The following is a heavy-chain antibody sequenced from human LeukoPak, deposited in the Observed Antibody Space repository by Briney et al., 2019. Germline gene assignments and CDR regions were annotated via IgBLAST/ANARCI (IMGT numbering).Heavy chain of an antibody. CDR1: GFTFSSYG. V-gene: IGHV3-33*01. Sequence: GGSLRLSCAASGFTFSSYGMHWVRQAPGKGLEWVAVIWYDGSNKYYADSVKGRFTISRDNSKSTLYLQMNSLRAEDTAVYHCARAGYSSGWYPYFDYWGQGTLVTVSS. CDR3: ARAGYSSGWYPYFDY. CDR2: IWYDGSNK. D-gene: IGHD6-19*01. J-gene: IGHJ4*02.